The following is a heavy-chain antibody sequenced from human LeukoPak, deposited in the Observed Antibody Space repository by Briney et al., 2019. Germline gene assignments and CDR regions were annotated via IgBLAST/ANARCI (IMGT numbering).Heavy chain of an antibody. CDR1: GYTFTNYG. V-gene: IGHV1-18*01. J-gene: IGHJ6*03. CDR2: ISAYNGHT. CDR3: ARGKMRGELPLTYYYYYYYMDV. Sequence: AASVKVSCKTSGYTFTNYGVTWVRQAPGEGLEWMGWISAYNGHTKYAQRLQGRVTMTTDTSTSTAYMELSSLRSEDTAVYYCARGKMRGELPLTYYYYYYYMDVWGKGTTVTISS. D-gene: IGHD1-26*01.